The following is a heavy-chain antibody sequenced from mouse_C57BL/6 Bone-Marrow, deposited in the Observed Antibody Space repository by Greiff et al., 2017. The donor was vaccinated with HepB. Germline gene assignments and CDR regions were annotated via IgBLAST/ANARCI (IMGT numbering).Heavy chain of an antibody. Sequence: QVQLQQSGAELVRPGSSVKLSCKASGYTFTSYWMDWAKQRPGQGLEWIGNIYPSDSETHYNQKFKDKATLTVDKSSSTAYMQLSSLTSEDSAVYYCARDSSGLFDYWGQGTTLTVSS. D-gene: IGHD3-2*02. CDR1: GYTFTSYW. J-gene: IGHJ2*01. CDR2: IYPSDSET. V-gene: IGHV1-61*01. CDR3: ARDSSGLFDY.